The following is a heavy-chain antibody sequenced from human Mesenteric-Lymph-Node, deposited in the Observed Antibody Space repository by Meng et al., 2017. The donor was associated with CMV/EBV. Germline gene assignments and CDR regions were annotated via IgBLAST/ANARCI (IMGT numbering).Heavy chain of an antibody. D-gene: IGHD5-12*01. CDR2: IYYSGST. CDR1: GGSISSSSYY. Sequence: SETLSLTCTVSGGSISSSSYYWGWIRQPPGKGLEWIGSIYYSGSTYYNPSLKSRVTISVDTSKNQFSLKLSSVTAADTAVYYCARQIRISGYDRVTPDFSDYWGQGTLVTVSS. V-gene: IGHV4-39*01. J-gene: IGHJ4*02. CDR3: ARQIRISGYDRVTPDFSDY.